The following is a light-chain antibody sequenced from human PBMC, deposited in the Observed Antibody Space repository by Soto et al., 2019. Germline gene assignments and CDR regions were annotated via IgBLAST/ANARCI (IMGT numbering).Light chain of an antibody. CDR1: SSDVCGYNY. CDR3: SSYTSSSTRV. J-gene: IGLJ2*01. V-gene: IGLV2-14*01. Sequence: QSVLTQPASVSGSPGQSITISCTGTSSDVCGYNYVSWYQQHPGKAPKLMIYDVSNRPSGVSNRFSGSKSGNTASLTSSGLQAEDAADYYCSSYTSSSTRVFGGGTKLTVL. CDR2: DVS.